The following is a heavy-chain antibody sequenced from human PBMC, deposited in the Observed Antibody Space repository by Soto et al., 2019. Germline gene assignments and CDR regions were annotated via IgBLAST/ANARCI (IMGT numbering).Heavy chain of an antibody. Sequence: SETLSLTCAVSGYSISSGYYWGWIRQPPGKGLEWIGSIYHSGSTYYNPSLKSRVTISVDTSKNQFSLKLSSVSAADTAVYYCARVRDGYMGQFDYWGQGTLVTVSS. J-gene: IGHJ4*02. CDR2: IYHSGST. CDR3: ARVRDGYMGQFDY. V-gene: IGHV4-38-2*01. D-gene: IGHD5-12*01. CDR1: GYSISSGYY.